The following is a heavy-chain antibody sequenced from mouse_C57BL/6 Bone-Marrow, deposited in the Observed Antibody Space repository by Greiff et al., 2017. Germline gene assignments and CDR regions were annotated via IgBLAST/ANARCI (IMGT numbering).Heavy chain of an antibody. V-gene: IGHV1-81*01. CDR1: GYTFTSYG. CDR2: IYPRSGNT. CDR3: ALRLRAMDY. J-gene: IGHJ4*01. Sequence: VQLQQSGAELARPGASVKLSCKASGYTFTSYGISWVKQRTGQGLEWIGEIYPRSGNTYYNEKFKGKATLTADKSSSTAYMEFRSLTSEDSAVYFCALRLRAMDYWGQGTSVTVSS. D-gene: IGHD3-2*02.